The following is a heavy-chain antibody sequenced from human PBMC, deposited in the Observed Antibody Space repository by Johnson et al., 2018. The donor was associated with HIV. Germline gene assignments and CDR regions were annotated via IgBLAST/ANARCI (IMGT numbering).Heavy chain of an antibody. CDR3: ARSRGNWGGWAFDI. J-gene: IGHJ3*02. Sequence: QMQLVESGGGVVQPGRSLRLSCAASGFTFSSYAMHWVRQAPGKGLEWVAVISYDGREKYYVDPVKGRFTISRDNAKNSLYLQMNSLRAEDTAVYYCARSRGNWGGWAFDIWGQGTMVTVSS. CDR1: GFTFSSYA. V-gene: IGHV3-30*04. D-gene: IGHD7-27*01. CDR2: ISYDGREK.